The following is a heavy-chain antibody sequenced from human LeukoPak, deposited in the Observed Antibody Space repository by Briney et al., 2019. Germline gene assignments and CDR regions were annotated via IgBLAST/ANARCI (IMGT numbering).Heavy chain of an antibody. CDR2: IYTSGST. CDR1: GYSISSGYY. D-gene: IGHD3-10*01. Sequence: PSETLSLTCAVSGYSISSGYYWGWIRQPAGKGLEWIGRIYTSGSTNYNPSLKSRVTISVDTSKNQFSLKLSSVTAADTAVYYCARDVGQGGALLWFGEYPFDPWGQGTLVTVSS. J-gene: IGHJ5*02. CDR3: ARDVGQGGALLWFGEYPFDP. V-gene: IGHV4-61*02.